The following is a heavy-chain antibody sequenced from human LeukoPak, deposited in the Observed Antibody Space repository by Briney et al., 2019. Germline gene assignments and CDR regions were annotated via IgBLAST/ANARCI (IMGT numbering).Heavy chain of an antibody. V-gene: IGHV3-30*02. J-gene: IGHJ4*02. CDR3: AKDRPTVYSSSWLHFLDS. CDR1: GFTFSSYG. D-gene: IGHD6-13*01. CDR2: IRLDGSNK. Sequence: GGSLRHSCAASGFTFSSYGMHWVRQAPGKGLEWVAFIRLDGSNKYYADSVKDRFTISRDNSKNTLYLEMNSLRADDTAVYYCAKDRPTVYSSSWLHFLDSWGQGTLVTVSS.